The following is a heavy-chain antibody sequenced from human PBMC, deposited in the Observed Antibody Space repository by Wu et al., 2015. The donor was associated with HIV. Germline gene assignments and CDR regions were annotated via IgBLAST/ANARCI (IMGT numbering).Heavy chain of an antibody. CDR2: IKPSNGLI. CDR3: VRGQDGSGSYYNVGWFDP. Sequence: QVQLVQSGAEVKKPGASVKVSCKSSGYTFTDFFIHWVRQAPGQGLEWMGWIKPSNGLINYAQKFQGRVTMTRDTSVNTAYMELSRLRTDDTAVYYCVRGQDGSGSYYNVGWFDPWGQGTLVTVSS. V-gene: IGHV1-2*02. D-gene: IGHD3-10*01. CDR1: GYTFTDFF. J-gene: IGHJ5*02.